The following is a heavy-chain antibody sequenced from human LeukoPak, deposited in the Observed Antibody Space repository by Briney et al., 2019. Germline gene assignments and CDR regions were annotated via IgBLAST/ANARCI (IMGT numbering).Heavy chain of an antibody. CDR1: GFSFSSYS. CDR2: ISSSSSTI. J-gene: IGHJ3*02. D-gene: IGHD2-2*01. CDR3: ARNQIHHYSSTSCYDAFDI. Sequence: GFSLTLSCPASGFSFSSYSMKWVRQAPGTGLEWVSYISSSSSTIYYAVSVKGRFTISRDNAKNSLYLQMNSLRDEDTAVYYCARNQIHHYSSTSCYDAFDIWGQGTMVTVSS. V-gene: IGHV3-48*02.